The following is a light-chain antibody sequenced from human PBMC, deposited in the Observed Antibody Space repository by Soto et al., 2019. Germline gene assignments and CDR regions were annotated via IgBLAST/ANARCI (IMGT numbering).Light chain of an antibody. J-gene: IGKJ5*01. CDR1: QSVSSN. CDR2: GAS. CDR3: QQYTGPPTT. Sequence: EIVFTQSPGTLSLSPGERATLSCRASQSVSSNLAWYQQKPGQAPRLLIYGASTRATGIPARFSGSGSGTDFTLTITRLEPEDSAVYFCQQYTGPPTTFGQGTRLEIK. V-gene: IGKV3-20*01.